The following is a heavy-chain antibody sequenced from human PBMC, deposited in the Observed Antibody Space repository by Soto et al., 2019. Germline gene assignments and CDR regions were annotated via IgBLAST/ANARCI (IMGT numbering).Heavy chain of an antibody. Sequence: ASVKFSCTTSGCTFTSYGISWVRQAPGQGLEWMGWISAYNGNTNYAQKLQGRVTMTTDTSTSTAYMELRSLRSDDTAVYYCARDKDIGMVATIDDALGQRNLVTV. CDR1: GCTFTSYG. D-gene: IGHD5-12*01. J-gene: IGHJ5*02. CDR3: ARDKDIGMVATIDDA. CDR2: ISAYNGNT. V-gene: IGHV1-18*04.